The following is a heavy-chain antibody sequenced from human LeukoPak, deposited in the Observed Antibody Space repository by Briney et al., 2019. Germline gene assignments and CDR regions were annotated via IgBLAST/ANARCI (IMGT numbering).Heavy chain of an antibody. J-gene: IGHJ4*02. Sequence: GGSLRLSCAASGFTFSSYSMNWVRQAPGKGLEWVSYISSSSSTIYYADFVKGRFTISRDNAKNSLYLQMNSLRAEDTAVYYCARAHYSGGDYWDQGTLVTVSS. CDR3: ARAHYSGGDY. CDR1: GFTFSSYS. CDR2: ISSSSSTI. D-gene: IGHD2-8*02. V-gene: IGHV3-48*01.